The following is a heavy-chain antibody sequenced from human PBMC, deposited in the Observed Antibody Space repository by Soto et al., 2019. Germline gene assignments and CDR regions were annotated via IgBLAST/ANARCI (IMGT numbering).Heavy chain of an antibody. V-gene: IGHV3-23*01. CDR2: ITDTGGDA. D-gene: IGHD3-22*01. CDR1: GLTFGSRA. J-gene: IGHJ4*02. CDR3: ARARRGYPADQ. Sequence: GGSLRLSCVASGLTFGSRAMSWVRQSPGEGLEWVSTITDTGGDAKYADSVRGRFAISRDDSKNSVYLQMNSLKTEDTAVYFCARARRGYPADQWGQGTLVTVSS.